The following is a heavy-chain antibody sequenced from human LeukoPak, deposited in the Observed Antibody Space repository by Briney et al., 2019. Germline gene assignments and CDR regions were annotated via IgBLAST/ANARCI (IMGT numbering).Heavy chain of an antibody. CDR1: GFTFSDYY. V-gene: IGHV3-11*01. J-gene: IGHJ4*02. D-gene: IGHD3-22*01. CDR2: ISSSGSTI. Sequence: PGGSLRLSCAASGFTFSDYYMSWIRQAPGKGLEWVSYISSSGSTIYYADSVKGRFTISRDNAKNSLYLQMNSLRAEDTAVYYCVPSSGSLYYFDYWGQGTLVTVSS. CDR3: VPSSGSLYYFDY.